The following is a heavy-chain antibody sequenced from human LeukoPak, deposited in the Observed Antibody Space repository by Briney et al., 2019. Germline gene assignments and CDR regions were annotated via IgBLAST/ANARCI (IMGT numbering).Heavy chain of an antibody. D-gene: IGHD3-10*01. Sequence: SETLSLTCTVSGGSISSYYWSWIRQPPGKGLEWIGYIYYSGSTNYNPSLKSRVAISVDTSRNQFSLNLSSVTAADTAVYYCARAWFGESAYTFDYWGQGTLVTVSS. CDR3: ARAWFGESAYTFDY. CDR1: GGSISSYY. J-gene: IGHJ4*02. CDR2: IYYSGST. V-gene: IGHV4-59*01.